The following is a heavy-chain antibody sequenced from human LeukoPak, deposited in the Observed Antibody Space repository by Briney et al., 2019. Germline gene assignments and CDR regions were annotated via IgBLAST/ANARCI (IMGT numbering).Heavy chain of an antibody. CDR3: AREPTMVRGQFDY. D-gene: IGHD3-10*01. J-gene: IGHJ4*02. CDR2: IIPIFGTA. CDR1: GGTFSSYA. Sequence: SVNVTCKACGGTFSSYAISWVRQAPGQGLEWLGGIIPIFGTANYAQKIQGRVTITADESTSAAYMELSSLRSEDTAVYYCAREPTMVRGQFDYWGQGTLVTVSS. V-gene: IGHV1-69*01.